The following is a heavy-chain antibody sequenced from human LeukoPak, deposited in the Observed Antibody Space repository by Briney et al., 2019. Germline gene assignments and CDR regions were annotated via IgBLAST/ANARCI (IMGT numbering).Heavy chain of an antibody. V-gene: IGHV3-48*03. CDR2: ISSSGSTI. CDR3: ARDADRRYSGSYDWFDP. D-gene: IGHD1-26*01. CDR1: GFSLSSYE. J-gene: IGHJ5*02. Sequence: GGSLRLSCAASGFSLSSYEKNWVRQAPGKGLEWVSYISSSGSTIYYADSVKGRFTISRDNAKNSLYLQMNSLRAEDTAVYCCARDADRRYSGSYDWFDPCGQGTLVTVSS.